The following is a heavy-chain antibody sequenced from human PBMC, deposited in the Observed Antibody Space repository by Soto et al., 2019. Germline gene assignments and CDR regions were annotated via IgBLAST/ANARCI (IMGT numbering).Heavy chain of an antibody. J-gene: IGHJ4*02. Sequence: GLLTLSCAASGFTCRCCAMSWVRQAPGKGLEWVSAISGSGGSTYYADSVKGRFTISRDNSKNTLYMQMNSLRAEYTAVYYCAKVVSCWSRNKYFDYWGQGTLFTVS. V-gene: IGHV3-23*01. CDR3: AKVVSCWSRNKYFDY. CDR2: ISGSGGST. CDR1: GFTCRCCA. D-gene: IGHD6-19*01.